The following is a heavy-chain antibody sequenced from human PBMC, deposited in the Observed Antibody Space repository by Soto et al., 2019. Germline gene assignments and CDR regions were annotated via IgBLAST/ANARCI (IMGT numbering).Heavy chain of an antibody. D-gene: IGHD3-16*02. V-gene: IGHV4-34*01. CDR2: INHSGST. CDR1: GGSFSGYY. Sequence: TLSLTCAVYGGSFSGYYWSWIRQPPGKGLEWIGEINHSGSTNYNPSLKSRVTISVDTSKNQFSLKLSSVTAADTAVYYCARAGIMITFGGVIVTWFDPWGQGTLVTVSS. J-gene: IGHJ5*02. CDR3: ARAGIMITFGGVIVTWFDP.